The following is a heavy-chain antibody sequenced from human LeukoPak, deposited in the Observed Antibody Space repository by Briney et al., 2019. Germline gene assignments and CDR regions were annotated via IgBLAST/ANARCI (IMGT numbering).Heavy chain of an antibody. CDR3: AKDSRKSSTSGRALDI. J-gene: IGHJ3*02. D-gene: IGHD2-2*01. CDR1: GFTFSSYG. V-gene: IGHV3-30*18. CDR2: ISYDGSNK. Sequence: PGRSLRLSCAASGFTFSSYGMHWVRQAPGKGLEWVAVISYDGSNKYYADSVKGRFTISRDNSKNTLYLQMNSLRAEDTAVYYCAKDSRKSSTSGRALDIWGQGTMVTVSS.